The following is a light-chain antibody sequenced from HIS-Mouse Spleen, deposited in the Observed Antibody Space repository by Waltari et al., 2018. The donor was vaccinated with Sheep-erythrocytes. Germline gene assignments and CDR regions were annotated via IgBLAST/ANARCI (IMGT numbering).Light chain of an antibody. V-gene: IGKV1-13*02. CDR3: QQFNSYPLT. J-gene: IGKJ4*01. CDR2: DAS. Sequence: IQLTQSPSSLSASVGDRVTITCRASQGISSALNWYQQKPGKAPKPLIYDASRLESGVPSRFSGSGSGTDFTLTISSLQPEDFATYYCQQFNSYPLTFGGGTKVEIK. CDR1: QGISSA.